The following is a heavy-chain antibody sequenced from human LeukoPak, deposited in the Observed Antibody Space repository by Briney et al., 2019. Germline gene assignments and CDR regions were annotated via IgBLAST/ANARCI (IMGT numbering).Heavy chain of an antibody. Sequence: PSETLSLTCAVYGGSFSGYYWSWIRQPPGKGLEWIGYIYYSGSTNYNPSLKSRVTISVDTSKNQFSLKLSSVTAADTAVYYCARHRTGYYYDSSGYYSVEDWGQGTLVTVSS. CDR3: ARHRTGYYYDSSGYYSVED. CDR2: IYYSGST. V-gene: IGHV4-59*01. CDR1: GGSFSGYY. D-gene: IGHD3-22*01. J-gene: IGHJ4*02.